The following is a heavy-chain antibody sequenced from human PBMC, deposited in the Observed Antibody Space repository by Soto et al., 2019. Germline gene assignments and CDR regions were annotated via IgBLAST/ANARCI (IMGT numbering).Heavy chain of an antibody. V-gene: IGHV3-48*03. Sequence: EVQLVESGGGLVQPGGSLRLSCAVSGFTFSSYEMNWVRQAPGKGLEWGSYISSSGSDIYYADSVKGRFTISRDNAKNSLFLQMNSLRAEDTAVYYCARGDYGDYGYYFDYWGQGTLVTVSS. CDR1: GFTFSSYE. D-gene: IGHD4-17*01. CDR3: ARGDYGDYGYYFDY. CDR2: ISSSGSDI. J-gene: IGHJ4*02.